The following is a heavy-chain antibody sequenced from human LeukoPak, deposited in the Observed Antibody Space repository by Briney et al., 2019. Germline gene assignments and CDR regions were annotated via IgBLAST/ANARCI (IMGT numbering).Heavy chain of an antibody. CDR1: GFTFSDYY. CDR3: ARGQRTGDLDAFDI. D-gene: IGHD4-17*01. V-gene: IGHV3-11*01. CDR2: ISSSGSTI. J-gene: IGHJ3*02. Sequence: PGESLRLSCAASGFTFSDYYMSWIRQAPGKGLEWVSYISSSGSTIYYADSVKGRFTISRDNAKNSLYLQMNSLRAEDTAVYYCARGQRTGDLDAFDIWGQGTMVTVSS.